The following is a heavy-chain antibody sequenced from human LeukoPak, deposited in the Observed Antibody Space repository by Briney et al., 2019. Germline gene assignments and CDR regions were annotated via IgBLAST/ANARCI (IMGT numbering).Heavy chain of an antibody. CDR3: ARQARCSSTSCYGVWFDP. CDR1: GYSFISYW. D-gene: IGHD2-2*01. Sequence: GESLQVSSKGPGYSFISYWMGWVRQMPGKGLEWMGIIYPGDSDTRYSPSFQGQVTISADASISTAYLQWSSLKASDTAMYYCARQARCSSTSCYGVWFDPWGQGTLVTVSS. V-gene: IGHV5-51*01. CDR2: IYPGDSDT. J-gene: IGHJ5*02.